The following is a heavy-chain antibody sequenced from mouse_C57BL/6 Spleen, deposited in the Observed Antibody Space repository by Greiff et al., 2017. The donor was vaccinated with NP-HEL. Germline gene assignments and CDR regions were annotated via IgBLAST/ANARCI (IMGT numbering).Heavy chain of an antibody. Sequence: EVQLVESGGGLVKPGGSLKLSCAASGFTFSSYAMSWVRQTPEKRLEWVATISDGGSYTYYPDNVKGRFTISRDNAKNNLYLQMSHLKSEDTAMYYCAREDSSGYVNYFDYWGQGTTLTVSS. V-gene: IGHV5-4*01. J-gene: IGHJ2*01. CDR3: AREDSSGYVNYFDY. CDR1: GFTFSSYA. D-gene: IGHD3-2*02. CDR2: ISDGGSYT.